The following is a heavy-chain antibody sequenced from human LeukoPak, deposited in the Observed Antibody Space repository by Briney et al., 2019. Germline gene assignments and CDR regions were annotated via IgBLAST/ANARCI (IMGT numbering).Heavy chain of an antibody. J-gene: IGHJ4*02. CDR2: VNPNSGDT. Sequence: GASVKVSCKASGYTFTGYYLHWVRQAPGQGLEWMGCVNPNSGDTNYAQKFQGRVTMTRDTSISTAYMELSRLRSDDTAVYYCAVSPPVGATPLGYWGQGTLVTVSS. D-gene: IGHD1-26*01. V-gene: IGHV1-2*02. CDR1: GYTFTGYY. CDR3: AVSPPVGATPLGY.